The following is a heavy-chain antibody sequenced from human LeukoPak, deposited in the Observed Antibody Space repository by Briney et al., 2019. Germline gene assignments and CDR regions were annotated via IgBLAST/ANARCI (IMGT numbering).Heavy chain of an antibody. CDR2: ISAYNGIT. J-gene: IGHJ4*02. Sequence: ASVKVSCKASGYTFTSYGISWVRQAPGQGLEWMGWISAYNGITNYAQKLQGRVTMTTDTSTSTAYMELRSLRSDDTAVYYCARQYTLGQWLAVFDYWGQGTLVTVSS. CDR3: ARQYTLGQWLAVFDY. CDR1: GYTFTSYG. V-gene: IGHV1-18*01. D-gene: IGHD6-19*01.